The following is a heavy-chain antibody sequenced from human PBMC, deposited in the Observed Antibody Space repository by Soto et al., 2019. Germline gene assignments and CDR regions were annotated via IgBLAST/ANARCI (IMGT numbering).Heavy chain of an antibody. D-gene: IGHD3-16*01. V-gene: IGHV1-18*01. CDR3: ARDPYLGDHQY. CDR1: GYTFTTYG. CDR2: ISAYSGKT. J-gene: IGHJ4*02. Sequence: QVQLVQSGGEVKKPGASVKVSCKTSGYTFTTYGISWVRQAPGQGLEWVGWISAYSGKTHYAQKFQGKVTMTTDTSTNTAYLELRSLRSDDTAMYYCARDPYLGDHQYWGQGTLVTVS.